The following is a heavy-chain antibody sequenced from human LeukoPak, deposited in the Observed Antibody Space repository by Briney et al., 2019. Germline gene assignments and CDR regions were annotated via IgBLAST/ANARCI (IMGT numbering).Heavy chain of an antibody. Sequence: SETLSLTCTVSGGSISSYYWSWIRQPPGKGLEWIGYIYYSGSTNYNPSLKSRVNISVDTSKNQFSLKLSSVTAADTAVYDCAREARGWFDPWGQGTLVTVSS. V-gene: IGHV4-59*12. CDR3: AREARGWFDP. J-gene: IGHJ5*02. CDR2: IYYSGST. CDR1: GGSISSYY.